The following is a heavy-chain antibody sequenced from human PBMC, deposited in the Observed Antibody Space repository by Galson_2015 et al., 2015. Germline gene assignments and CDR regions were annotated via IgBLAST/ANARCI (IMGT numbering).Heavy chain of an antibody. CDR2: ISGTGGSR. D-gene: IGHD3-10*01. V-gene: IGHV3-23*01. CDR3: AKEAYFYGSGSYFLDYYYYYYMDV. J-gene: IGHJ6*03. Sequence: SLRLSCAASGFTFNSYAMSWVRQAPGKGLEWVSGISGTGGSRWYADSVKGRFTISSDTSKNTLYLQMNSLRAEDTAVYFCAKEAYFYGSGSYFLDYYYYYYMDVWGKGTTVTVSS. CDR1: GFTFNSYA.